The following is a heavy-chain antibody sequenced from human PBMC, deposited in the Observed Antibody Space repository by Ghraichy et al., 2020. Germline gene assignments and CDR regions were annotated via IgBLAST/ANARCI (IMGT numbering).Heavy chain of an antibody. CDR1: GGSISSSSYY. Sequence: SETLSLTCTVSGGSISSSSYYWGWIRQPPGKGLEWIGSIYYSGSTYYNPSLKSRVTISVDTSKNQFSLKLSSVTAAGTAVYYCRAGSGYVRDLWGRGTLVTVSS. D-gene: IGHD3-22*01. CDR2: IYYSGST. V-gene: IGHV4-39*01. J-gene: IGHJ2*01. CDR3: RAGSGYVRDL.